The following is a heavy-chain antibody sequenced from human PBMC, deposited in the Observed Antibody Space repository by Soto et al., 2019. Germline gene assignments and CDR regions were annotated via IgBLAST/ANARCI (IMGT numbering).Heavy chain of an antibody. CDR3: AREGRYCSSTSCYPNDY. J-gene: IGHJ4*02. CDR1: GGSFSGYY. Sequence: SETLSLTCAVYGGSFSGYYWSWIRQPPGKGLEWIGEINHSGSTNYNPSLKSRVTISVDTSKNQFSLKLSSVTAADTAVYYCAREGRYCSSTSCYPNDYWGQGTLVTVSS. D-gene: IGHD2-2*01. CDR2: INHSGST. V-gene: IGHV4-34*01.